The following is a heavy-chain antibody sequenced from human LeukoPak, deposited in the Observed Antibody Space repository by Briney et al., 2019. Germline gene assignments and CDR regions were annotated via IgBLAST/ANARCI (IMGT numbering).Heavy chain of an antibody. CDR1: GGSISSGGYY. CDR2: IYYSGST. V-gene: IGHV4-31*03. CDR3: ARQSFDWLLGGFDP. D-gene: IGHD3-9*01. Sequence: SQTLSLTCTVSGGSISSGGYYWSWIRQHPGKGLEWIGYIYYSGSTYYNPSLKSRVTISVDTSKNQFSLKLSSVTAADTAVYYCARQSFDWLLGGFDPWGQGTLVTVSS. J-gene: IGHJ5*02.